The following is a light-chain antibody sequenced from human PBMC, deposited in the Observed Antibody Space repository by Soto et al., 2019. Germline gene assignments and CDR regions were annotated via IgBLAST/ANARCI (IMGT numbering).Light chain of an antibody. CDR2: DVG. V-gene: IGLV2-11*01. CDR3: CSYAGSYSLV. CDR1: SNDVGGYNY. J-gene: IGLJ2*01. Sequence: QSALTQPRSVSGSPGQSVTLSCTGTSNDVGGYNYVSWYQQHPGKAPTLMIYDVGKRPSGVPDRFSGSKSGNTASLIISGLQAEDEADYYCCSYAGSYSLVFGGGTKLTVL.